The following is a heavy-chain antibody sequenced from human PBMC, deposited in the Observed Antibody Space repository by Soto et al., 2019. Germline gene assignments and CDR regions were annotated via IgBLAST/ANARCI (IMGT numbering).Heavy chain of an antibody. D-gene: IGHD5-12*01. Sequence: QVQLVQSAAEVKKPGASVKVSCKASGYTFTKYGISWVRQAPGQGLEWMGWIRGFNDNTKYAQEFQGRVTMTTDTATTTVYMELRSLRFDDTAVYYCARDSDRDGYIYWYFDLWGRGTLVTVSS. J-gene: IGHJ2*01. CDR3: ARDSDRDGYIYWYFDL. CDR2: IRGFNDNT. CDR1: GYTFTKYG. V-gene: IGHV1-18*01.